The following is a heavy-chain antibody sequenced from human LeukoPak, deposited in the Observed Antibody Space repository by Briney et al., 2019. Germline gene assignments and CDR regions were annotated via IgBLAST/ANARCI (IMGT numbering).Heavy chain of an antibody. J-gene: IGHJ4*02. Sequence: PGRSLRLSCAASGFTFSSYVMSWVRQAPGKGLEWVSSISGSGGSTYYADSVKGRFTISRDNSKKTLYLQMNSLRADDTAVYYCASWVPDRGFDYWGQGTLVTVSS. D-gene: IGHD3-10*01. V-gene: IGHV3-23*01. CDR3: ASWVPDRGFDY. CDR2: ISGSGGST. CDR1: GFTFSSYV.